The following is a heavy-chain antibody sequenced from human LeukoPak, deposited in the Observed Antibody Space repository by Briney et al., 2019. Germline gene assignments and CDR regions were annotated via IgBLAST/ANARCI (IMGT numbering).Heavy chain of an antibody. CDR3: ARAYSGYEYYFDY. CDR2: INPNSGGT. D-gene: IGHD5-12*01. J-gene: IGHJ4*02. CDR1: GYTFTSYY. Sequence: ASVKVSCKASGYTFTSYYMHWVRQAPGQGLEWMGWINPNSGGTNYAQKFQGRVTMTRDTSVSTAYMELSRLRSDDTAVYYCARAYSGYEYYFDYWGQGTLVTVSS. V-gene: IGHV1-2*02.